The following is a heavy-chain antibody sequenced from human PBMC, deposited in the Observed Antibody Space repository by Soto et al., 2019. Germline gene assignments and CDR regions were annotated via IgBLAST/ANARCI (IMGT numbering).Heavy chain of an antibody. D-gene: IGHD1-1*01. CDR1: VFSFSSYA. CDR2: ISYDGSNK. V-gene: IGHV3-30-3*01. CDR3: ARIQPELRYFDN. J-gene: IGHJ4*02. Sequence: QVQLVESGGGVVQPGRSLRLSCAASVFSFSSYAMHWVRQAPGKGLEGVAVISYDGSNKYYADSVKGRFTISRDNSKNTLYLQMNSLRAEDTAVYYCARIQPELRYFDNWGQGTLVTASS.